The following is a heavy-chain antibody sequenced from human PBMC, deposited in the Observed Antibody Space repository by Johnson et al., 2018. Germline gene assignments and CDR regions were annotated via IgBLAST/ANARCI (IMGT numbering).Heavy chain of an antibody. CDR2: IWFDGSDK. CDR1: GFTFSNYG. D-gene: IGHD3-3*01. Sequence: QVQLVESGGGVVQPGRSLRLSCAASGFTFSNYGMHWVRQAPGKGLEWVAVIWFDGSDKYYADSLKGRFTISRDNSKNPLYLQMNSLRAEDTAVYFCARDHRTIALDIWGQGTMVTVSS. J-gene: IGHJ3*02. CDR3: ARDHRTIALDI. V-gene: IGHV3-33*01.